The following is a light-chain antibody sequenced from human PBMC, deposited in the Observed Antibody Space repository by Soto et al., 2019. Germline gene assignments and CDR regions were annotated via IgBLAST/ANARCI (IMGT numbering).Light chain of an antibody. CDR3: QQSYNTPRT. Sequence: DIQMTQSPSSVSASVGDRVTITCRASQDILSWLAWYQQKPGEAPRLLIYASSSLQSGVPSRFSGSGSGTDFTLTINSLQPEDFATYYCQQSYNTPRTFGRGTKVDIK. CDR2: ASS. V-gene: IGKV1-12*01. J-gene: IGKJ1*01. CDR1: QDILSW.